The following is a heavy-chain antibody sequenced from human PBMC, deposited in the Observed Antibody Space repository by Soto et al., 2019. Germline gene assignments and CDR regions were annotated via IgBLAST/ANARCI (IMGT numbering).Heavy chain of an antibody. J-gene: IGHJ6*02. V-gene: IGHV1-69*12. CDR1: GGTFSSYA. Sequence: QVQLVQSGAEVKKPGSSVKVSCKASGGTFSSYAISWVRQAPGQGLEWMGGIIPIFGTANYAQKFQGRVTSTADESTSTAYMALSSLRSEDKAVYYCARGGEHGYSLLPDGMGVWGQGTTVTVSS. CDR2: IIPIFGTA. D-gene: IGHD2-15*01. CDR3: ARGGEHGYSLLPDGMGV.